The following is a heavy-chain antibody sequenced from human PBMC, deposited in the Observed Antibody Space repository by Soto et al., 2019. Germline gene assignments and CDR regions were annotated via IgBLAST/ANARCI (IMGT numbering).Heavy chain of an antibody. CDR3: ARGGSSLEWLLLSYYYYYGMDV. J-gene: IGHJ6*02. CDR1: GFTFSSYA. CDR2: ISYDGSNK. V-gene: IGHV3-30-3*01. Sequence: GGSLRLSCAASGFTFSSYAMHWVRQAPGKGLEWVAVISYDGSNKYYADSVKGRFTISRDNSKNTLYLQMNSLRAEDTAVYYCARGGSSLEWLLLSYYYYYGMDVWGQGTMVTVSS. D-gene: IGHD3-3*01.